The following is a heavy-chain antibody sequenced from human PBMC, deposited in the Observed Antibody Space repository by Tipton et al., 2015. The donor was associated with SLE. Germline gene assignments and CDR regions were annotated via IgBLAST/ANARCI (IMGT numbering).Heavy chain of an antibody. CDR3: ARGRMSDYGGFDY. D-gene: IGHD4/OR15-4a*01. CDR2: IYYSGST. J-gene: IGHJ4*02. V-gene: IGHV4-59*12. Sequence: GLVKPSETLSLTCTVSGGSISSYNWSWIRQPPGKGLEWIGYIYYSGSTNYNPSLKSRVTITVDTSKNQFSLKLSSVTAADTAVYYCARGRMSDYGGFDYWGQGTLVTVSS. CDR1: GGSISSYN.